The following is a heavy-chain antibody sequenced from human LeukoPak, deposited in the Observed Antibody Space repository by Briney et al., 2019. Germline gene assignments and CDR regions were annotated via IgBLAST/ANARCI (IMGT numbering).Heavy chain of an antibody. CDR3: ARVPRRVYGDYENDY. J-gene: IGHJ4*02. CDR2: IYSGGST. CDR1: GFTVSSNY. Sequence: GSLRLSCAASGFTVSSNYMSWVRQAPGKGLEWVSVIYSGGSTYYADSVKGRFTISRDNSKNTLYLQMNSLRAEDTAVYYCARVPRRVYGDYENDYWGQGTLVTVSS. D-gene: IGHD4-17*01. V-gene: IGHV3-53*01.